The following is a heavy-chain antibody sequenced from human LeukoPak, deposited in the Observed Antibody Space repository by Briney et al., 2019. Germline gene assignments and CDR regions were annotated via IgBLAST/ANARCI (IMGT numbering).Heavy chain of an antibody. J-gene: IGHJ4*02. CDR3: ARESIAPGFCDY. D-gene: IGHD6-6*01. CDR1: GYTFTGYY. Sequence: ASVKVSCKASGYTFTGYYMHWVRQAPGQGLEWMGWINPNSGGTNYAQKFQGWVTMTRDTSTSTVYMELSSLRSEDTAVYYCARESIAPGFCDYWGQGTLVTVSS. CDR2: INPNSGGT. V-gene: IGHV1-2*04.